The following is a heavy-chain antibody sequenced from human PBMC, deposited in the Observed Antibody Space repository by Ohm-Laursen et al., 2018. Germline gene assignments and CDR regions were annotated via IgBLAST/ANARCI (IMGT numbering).Heavy chain of an antibody. Sequence: SDTLSLTCTVSGGSISSGGYYWSWIRQHPGKGLEWIGYIYYSGSTYYNPSLKSRVTISVDTSKNQFSLKLSSVTAADTAVYYCARSRSIFGVEAFDIWGQGTMVTVSS. J-gene: IGHJ3*02. V-gene: IGHV4-31*03. D-gene: IGHD3-3*01. CDR1: GGSISSGGYY. CDR2: IYYSGST. CDR3: ARSRSIFGVEAFDI.